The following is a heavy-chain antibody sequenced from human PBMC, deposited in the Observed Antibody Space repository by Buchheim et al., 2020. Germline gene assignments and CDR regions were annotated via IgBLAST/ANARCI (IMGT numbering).Heavy chain of an antibody. V-gene: IGHV4-39*01. D-gene: IGHD2-21*02. CDR1: GGSTSSSSYY. J-gene: IGHJ5*02. Sequence: QLQLQESGPGLVKPSETLSLTCTVSGGSTSSSSYYWGWIRQPPGKGLAWIGSIYYSGSTYYNPSLKSRVTISVATSKNQFSLKLSSVTAADTAVYYCARDLAYCGGDCYSGNWFDPWGQGTL. CDR2: IYYSGST. CDR3: ARDLAYCGGDCYSGNWFDP.